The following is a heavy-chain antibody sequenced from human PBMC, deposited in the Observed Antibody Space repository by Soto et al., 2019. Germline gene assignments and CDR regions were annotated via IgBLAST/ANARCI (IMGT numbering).Heavy chain of an antibody. J-gene: IGHJ4*02. V-gene: IGHV3-33*01. CDR3: ARSTQGQWLMGGDY. Sequence: GGSLRLSCAASGFTFSSYAMLWVRQAPGKGLEWVAVIWYDTINKYYADSVKGRFTISRDNSKNTLYLQMDSLRVDDTAVYYCARSTQGQWLMGGDYWGQGALVTVSS. CDR1: GFTFSSYA. D-gene: IGHD6-19*01. CDR2: IWYDTINK.